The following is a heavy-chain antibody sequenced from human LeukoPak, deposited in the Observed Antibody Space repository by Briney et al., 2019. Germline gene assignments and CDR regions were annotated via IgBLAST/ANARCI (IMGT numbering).Heavy chain of an antibody. CDR3: ARGTGYCIDP. V-gene: IGHV3-48*03. CDR1: GFTFSSYE. D-gene: IGHD2-2*03. CDR2: ISTSGSTI. J-gene: IGHJ5*02. Sequence: GGSLRLSCAASGFTFSSYEMNWVRQAPGKGLEWVSYISTSGSTIYYADSVKGRFTISRDNAKNSLFLQMNSLRAEDTAVYYCARGTGYCIDPWGQGTLVTVSS.